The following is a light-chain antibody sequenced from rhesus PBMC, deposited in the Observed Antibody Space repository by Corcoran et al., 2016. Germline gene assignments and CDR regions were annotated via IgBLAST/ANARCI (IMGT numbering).Light chain of an antibody. V-gene: IGKV1-21*01. CDR2: KTS. CDR1: QGISSW. CDR3: QHGYGTPFT. Sequence: DIQMTQSPSSLSASVGDTVTITCQASQGISSWLAWYQQKPGKAPKLLIYKTSNLQTGVPSMFIGRGSGTELNLTISSLQPEDFATYYGQHGYGTPFTFGPGTKLDIK. J-gene: IGKJ3*01.